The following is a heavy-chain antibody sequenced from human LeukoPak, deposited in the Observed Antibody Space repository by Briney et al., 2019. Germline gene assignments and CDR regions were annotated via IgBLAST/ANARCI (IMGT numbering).Heavy chain of an antibody. D-gene: IGHD4-17*01. Sequence: ASVKVSCKASGYTFTSYDINWVRQATGQGLEWMGWMNPNSGNTGYAQKFQGRVTITRNTSISTAYMELSSPRSEDTAVYYCASSNGDYRTEGAFDIWGQGTMVTVSS. J-gene: IGHJ3*02. CDR1: GYTFTSYD. CDR3: ASSNGDYRTEGAFDI. CDR2: MNPNSGNT. V-gene: IGHV1-8*03.